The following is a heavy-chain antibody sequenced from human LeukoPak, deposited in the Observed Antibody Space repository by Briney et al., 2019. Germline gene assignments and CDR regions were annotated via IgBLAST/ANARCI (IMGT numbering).Heavy chain of an antibody. CDR3: ARDRASSSPFDY. D-gene: IGHD6-13*01. CDR2: MNPNSGNT. V-gene: IGHV1-8*03. Sequence: ASVKVSCKASGYTFTSYDINWVRQATGQGLEWMGWMNPNSGNTGYAQKFQGRVTITRNTSISTAYMELSSLRSDDTAVYYCARDRASSSPFDYWGQGTLVTVSS. CDR1: GYTFTSYD. J-gene: IGHJ4*02.